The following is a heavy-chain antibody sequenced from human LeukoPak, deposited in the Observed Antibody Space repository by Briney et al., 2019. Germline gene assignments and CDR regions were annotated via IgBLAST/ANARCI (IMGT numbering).Heavy chain of an antibody. V-gene: IGHV1-46*01. Sequence: GAPVKVSCKASGYTFTRYYMHWVRQAPGQGLEWMGIINPSVGTTTYAQKFQGRVTMTGDTSTSTVYMELNSLRSEDTAVYYCARVDCSGTSCHSFLDYWGQGTLVTVSS. CDR3: ARVDCSGTSCHSFLDY. D-gene: IGHD2-15*01. CDR1: GYTFTRYY. CDR2: INPSVGTT. J-gene: IGHJ4*02.